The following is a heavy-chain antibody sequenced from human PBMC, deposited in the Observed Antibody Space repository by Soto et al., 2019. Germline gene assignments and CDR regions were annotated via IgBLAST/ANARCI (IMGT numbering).Heavy chain of an antibody. CDR1: GGTFSSYA. D-gene: IGHD2-21*02. CDR2: IIPIFGTA. J-gene: IGHJ5*02. CDR3: ARALWEIAGVTTSPCWFDP. Sequence: VKVSCKASGGTFSSYAISWVRQAPGQGLEWMGGIIPIFGTANYAQKFQGRVTITADKSTSTAYMELSSLRSEDTAVYYCARALWEIAGVTTSPCWFDPWGQGTLVTVSS. V-gene: IGHV1-69*06.